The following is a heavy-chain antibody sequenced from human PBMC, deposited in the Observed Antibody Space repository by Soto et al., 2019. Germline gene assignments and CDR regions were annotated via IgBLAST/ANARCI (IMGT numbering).Heavy chain of an antibody. CDR1: GFNFSDYY. J-gene: IGHJ4*02. Sequence: PGGSLRLSCAASGFNFSDYYMTWIRQAPGKGLEWISYISTSGRDTEYADSVKGRFLISRDNAKRSLYLQMNSLRVEDTAVYYCARWLEVLTTSDSWGQGTLVT. V-gene: IGHV3-11*06. CDR3: ARWLEVLTTSDS. CDR2: ISTSGRDT. D-gene: IGHD3-22*01.